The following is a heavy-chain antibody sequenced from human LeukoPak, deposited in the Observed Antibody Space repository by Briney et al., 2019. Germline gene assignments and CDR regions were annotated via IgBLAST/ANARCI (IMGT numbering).Heavy chain of an antibody. D-gene: IGHD2-2*01. CDR1: GLTFSSYA. V-gene: IGHV4-34*01. CDR2: INHSGST. J-gene: IGHJ4*02. Sequence: GSLRLSCAASGLTFSSYAMSWIRQPPGKGLEWIGEINHSGSTNYNPSLKSRVTISVDTSKNQFSLKLSSVTAADTAVYYCARGPRTGYCSSTSCFMDYWGQGTLVTVSS. CDR3: ARGPRTGYCSSTSCFMDY.